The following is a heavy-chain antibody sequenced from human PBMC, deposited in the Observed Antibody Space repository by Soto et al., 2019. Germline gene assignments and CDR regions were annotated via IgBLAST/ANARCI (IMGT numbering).Heavy chain of an antibody. V-gene: IGHV3-23*01. D-gene: IGHD2-2*01. CDR3: AKDTVPVATPWFDP. J-gene: IGHJ5*02. Sequence: EVLLLESGGGLVQPGGSLRLSCAASGFTFSNYAMSWVRQAPGKGLEWVSTLSGSGGSTYYADSVKGQFTISRDNSKNTLYLQMNSLRAEDTAVYYCAKDTVPVATPWFDPWGQGTLVTVSS. CDR2: LSGSGGST. CDR1: GFTFSNYA.